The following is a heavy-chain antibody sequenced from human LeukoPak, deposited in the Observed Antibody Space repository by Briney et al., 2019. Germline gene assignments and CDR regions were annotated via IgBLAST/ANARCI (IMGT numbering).Heavy chain of an antibody. J-gene: IGHJ5*02. CDR3: ATWDRFDP. D-gene: IGHD1-26*01. CDR2: ISTSGDAI. CDR1: GFTFSDYG. Sequence: PGGSLRLSCAASGFTFSDYGMNRVRQAPGKGLEWVSYISTSGDAIYYADSVQGRFTISRDNAKNSLYLQMNSLSAEDTAVYYCATWDRFDPWGQGTLVTVSS. V-gene: IGHV3-48*04.